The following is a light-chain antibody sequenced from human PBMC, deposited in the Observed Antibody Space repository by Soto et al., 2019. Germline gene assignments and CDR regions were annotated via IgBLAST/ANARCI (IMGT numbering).Light chain of an antibody. Sequence: DIQMTQSPSTLSGSVGDRFTITCLAIQTISSWLAWYQQKPGKAPKLLIYKASTLKSGVPSRFRGSGSGTEFTLTISSLQPDDFETYYCQHYNSYSVAFGQGTKVDIK. CDR1: QTISSW. V-gene: IGKV1-5*03. J-gene: IGKJ1*01. CDR3: QHYNSYSVA. CDR2: KAS.